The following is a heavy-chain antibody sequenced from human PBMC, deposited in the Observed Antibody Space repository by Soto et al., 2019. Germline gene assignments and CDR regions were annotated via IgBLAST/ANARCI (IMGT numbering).Heavy chain of an antibody. V-gene: IGHV4-4*02. D-gene: IGHD6-6*01. CDR3: ARAIAARVRYFDY. Sequence: KPSETLSLTCAVSGGSISSSNWWSWVRQPPGKGLEWIGEIYHSGSTNYNPSLKSRVTISVDKSKNQFSLKLSSVTAADTAVYYCARAIAARVRYFDYWGQGTLVTVSS. CDR1: GGSISSSNW. CDR2: IYHSGST. J-gene: IGHJ4*02.